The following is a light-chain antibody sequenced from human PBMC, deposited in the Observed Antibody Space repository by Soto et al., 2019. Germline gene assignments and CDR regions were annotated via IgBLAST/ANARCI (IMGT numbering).Light chain of an antibody. CDR1: QSVSSW. J-gene: IGKJ1*01. CDR2: DAS. CDR3: QQYNKYSWT. V-gene: IGKV1-5*01. Sequence: DIQMIPFLAISSASEGDRVTITCRASQSVSSWLAWYQQKPGKAPKLLIYDASNLESGVPSRFSGSGSGTEFTLTISSLQPDDFATYYCQQYNKYSWTFGQGTKVDIK.